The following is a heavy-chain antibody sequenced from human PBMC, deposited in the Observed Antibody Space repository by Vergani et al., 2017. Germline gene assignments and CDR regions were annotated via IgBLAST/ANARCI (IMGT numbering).Heavy chain of an antibody. V-gene: IGHV3-23*01. CDR1: GFRFREHG. CDR3: AKAETALITDYYYGMDV. CDR2: ISGHDHRT. D-gene: IGHD5-18*01. Sequence: EVQLWESGGGSVQPGESLRLSCVASGFRFREHGMNWVRQAPGKGLEWVSGISGHDHRTLYADSVKGRFIISRDDSKSTLYLQMSSLRAEDTGVYYCAKAETALITDYYYGMDVWGQGTTVIVS. J-gene: IGHJ6*02.